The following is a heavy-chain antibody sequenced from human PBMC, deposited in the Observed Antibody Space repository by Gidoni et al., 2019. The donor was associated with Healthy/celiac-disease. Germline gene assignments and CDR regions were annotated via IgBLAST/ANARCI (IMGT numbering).Heavy chain of an antibody. J-gene: IGHJ6*02. V-gene: IGHV3-7*01. CDR3: ASSYGSGNYYYYGMDV. CDR2: IKQDGSEK. Sequence: EVQLVESGGGLVQPGGSLRLSCAASGFTFSSYWMGWVRQAPGKGLEWVANIKQDGSEKYYVDSVKGRFTISRDNAKNSLYLQMNSLRAEDTAVYYCASSYGSGNYYYYGMDVWGQGTTVTVSS. CDR1: GFTFSSYW. D-gene: IGHD3-10*01.